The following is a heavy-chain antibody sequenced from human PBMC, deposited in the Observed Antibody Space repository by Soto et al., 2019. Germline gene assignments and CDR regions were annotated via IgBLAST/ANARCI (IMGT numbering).Heavy chain of an antibody. V-gene: IGHV6-1*01. D-gene: IGHD3-10*01. CDR1: GESVSSNSAG. CDR3: ARDIDFAY. J-gene: IGHJ4*01. Sequence: PSQTLSLTCAISGESVSSNSAGWNWIRQSPSRGLEWLGRTYYRSEWFNEYAVSVKSRITINPDTSRNQISLQLNSVTPEDTAIYYCARDIDFAYWGRGTQVTVSS. CDR2: TYYRSEWFN.